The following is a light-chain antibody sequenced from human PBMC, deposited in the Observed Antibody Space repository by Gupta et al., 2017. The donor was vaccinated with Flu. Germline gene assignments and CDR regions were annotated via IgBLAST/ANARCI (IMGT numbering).Light chain of an antibody. J-gene: IGLJ1*01. CDR1: NIGSKS. Sequence: SSVLTQTPSVSVAPGQTARITCGGHNIGSKSVHWYQQKPGQAPVLVVYDDSGRPSGIPERFSGSNSGNTATLTISGVEAGDEADYYCQVWDSSSDHYVFGTGTKVTVL. CDR2: DDS. CDR3: QVWDSSSDHYV. V-gene: IGLV3-21*02.